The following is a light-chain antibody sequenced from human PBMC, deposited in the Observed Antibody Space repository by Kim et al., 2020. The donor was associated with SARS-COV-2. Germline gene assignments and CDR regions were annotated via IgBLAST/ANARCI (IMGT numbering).Light chain of an antibody. J-gene: IGKJ4*01. CDR2: EAS. CDR3: QHYNNWPLT. Sequence: VSLGERVTLSCRASQSVSSCLAWYQQKPGQAPRLLVYEASTRATGIPGRFTGSRSGTEFTLTISSLQSEDFAVYFCQHYNNWPLTFGGGTKVDIK. V-gene: IGKV3-15*01. CDR1: QSVSSC.